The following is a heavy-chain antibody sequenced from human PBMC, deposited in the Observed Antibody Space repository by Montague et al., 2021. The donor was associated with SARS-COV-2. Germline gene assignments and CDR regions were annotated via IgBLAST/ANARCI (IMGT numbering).Heavy chain of an antibody. CDR2: IYYSGST. V-gene: IGHV4-39*01. J-gene: IGHJ3*02. CDR1: GSSISSSSYY. Sequence: SETLSLTCTVSGSSISSSSYYWGWIRQPPGKGLEWIGSIYYSGSTYYNPSLKSRVTISVDTSKNQFSLKLSSVTAADTAVYYRARHSGRDTIFGVVIIPDAFDIWGQGTMVTVSS. CDR3: ARHSGRDTIFGVVIIPDAFDI. D-gene: IGHD3-3*01.